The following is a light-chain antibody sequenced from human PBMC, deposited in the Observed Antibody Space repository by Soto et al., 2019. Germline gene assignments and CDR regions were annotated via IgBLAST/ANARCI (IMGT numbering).Light chain of an antibody. CDR3: QQYGHSLWT. V-gene: IGKV3-20*01. J-gene: IGKJ1*01. CDR1: QSVSSGH. Sequence: EIVLTQSPATLSLSPGERPTLSCRASQSVSSGHLAWYQQKHGQAPRXXIYGASSRATGIPDRFSGSGSGTDLTITISRLEPEDYEVYYCQQYGHSLWTFGQGTKVDIK. CDR2: GAS.